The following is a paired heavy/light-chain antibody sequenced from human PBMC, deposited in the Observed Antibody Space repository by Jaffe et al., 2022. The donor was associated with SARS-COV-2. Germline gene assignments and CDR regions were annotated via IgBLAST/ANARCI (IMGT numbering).Light chain of an antibody. CDR1: QSLLHSDGYNY. CDR3: MQALQTLT. Sequence: DIVMTQSPLSLPVTPGEPASISCRSSQSLLHSDGYNYLDWYLQKPGQSPQVLIYLGSNRASGVPDRFSGSGSGTDFTLKISRVEAEDVGVYYCMQALQTLTFGQGTRLEIK. J-gene: IGKJ5*01. CDR2: LGS. V-gene: IGKV2-28*01.
Heavy chain of an antibody. Sequence: QVQLVQSGAEVKKPGASVKVSCKASGYTFTSYGIIWARQAPGQGLEWMGWISGYSGKTNYAQKLQGRVTLTTDTSTSTAYMELRSLTSDDTAVYYCARTVPSGYLFGLDVWGQGTTVIVSS. CDR1: GYTFTSYG. V-gene: IGHV1-18*01. J-gene: IGHJ6*02. CDR3: ARTVPSGYLFGLDV. D-gene: IGHD5-18*01. CDR2: ISGYSGKT.